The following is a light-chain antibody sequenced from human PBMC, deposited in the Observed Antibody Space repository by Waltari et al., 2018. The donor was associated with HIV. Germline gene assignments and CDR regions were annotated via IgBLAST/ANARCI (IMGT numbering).Light chain of an antibody. Sequence: IVVTQSPRSLPVTSGEPASMSCESSQSLTHDNGFKYLDLYVQKSGQSPQLLIHLASSRASGVPDRFSGTVSGTNFTLTIERFEASDVGLYYCMQTLQTPWTFGQGTRV. V-gene: IGKV2-28*01. J-gene: IGKJ1*01. CDR1: QSLTHDNGFKY. CDR3: MQTLQTPWT. CDR2: LAS.